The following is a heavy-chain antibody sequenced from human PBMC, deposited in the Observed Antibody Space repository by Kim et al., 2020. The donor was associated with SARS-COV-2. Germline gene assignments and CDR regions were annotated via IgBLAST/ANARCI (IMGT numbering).Heavy chain of an antibody. CDR2: MHHTGAT. V-gene: IGHV4-4*02. CDR3: ARTSGLWVLYR. J-gene: IGHJ4*03. Sequence: SETLSLTCAVSGESISSGNWWSWVRQPPGNGLEWIAEMHHTGATNYNPSLTSRVAMSLDKSKNQFSLTLSPMAAAETALYYCARTSGLWVLYRCGQGT. D-gene: IGHD5-12*01. CDR1: GESISSGNW.